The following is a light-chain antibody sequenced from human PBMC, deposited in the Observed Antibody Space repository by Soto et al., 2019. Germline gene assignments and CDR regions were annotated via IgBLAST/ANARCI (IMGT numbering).Light chain of an antibody. CDR2: DAS. V-gene: IGKV1-5*01. CDR1: QSISSW. Sequence: DIQMTQSPSTLSASVGDRVTITCRASQSISSWLAWYQQKPGKAPKLLIYDASSLESGVPSRFSGSGSGTEFALTISSLRPDDIATYYCQQFNSYPTFGQGTKVEIK. J-gene: IGKJ1*01. CDR3: QQFNSYPT.